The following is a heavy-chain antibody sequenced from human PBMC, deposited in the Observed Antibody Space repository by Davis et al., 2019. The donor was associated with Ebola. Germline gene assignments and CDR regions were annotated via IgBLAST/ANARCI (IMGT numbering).Heavy chain of an antibody. CDR2: IYYSGST. CDR3: ARPTGDRIGYCSSTSCPPGGWFDP. CDR1: GGSISSGGYY. J-gene: IGHJ5*02. Sequence: PSETLSLTCTVSGGSISSGGYYWSWIRQHPGKGLEWIGYIYYSGSTYYNPSLKSRVTISVDTSKNQFSLKLSSVTAADPAVYYCARPTGDRIGYCSSTSCPPGGWFDPWGQGTLVTVSS. D-gene: IGHD2-2*01. V-gene: IGHV4-31*03.